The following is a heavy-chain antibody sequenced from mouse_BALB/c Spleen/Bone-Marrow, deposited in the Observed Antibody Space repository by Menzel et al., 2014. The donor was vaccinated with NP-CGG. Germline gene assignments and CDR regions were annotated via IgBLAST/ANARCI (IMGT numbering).Heavy chain of an antibody. V-gene: IGHV4-1*02. J-gene: IGHJ2*01. CDR1: GFDFSRYW. Sequence: DVHLVESGGGLVQPGGSLKLSCAASGFDFSRYWMNWVRQAPGKGLEWIGEINPDSSAIIYTPSLKDNFTISRDNAKNTLYLQMSKVRSEDTALYYCARPYYRYLYFDYWGQGTTLTVSS. CDR3: ARPYYRYLYFDY. D-gene: IGHD2-14*01. CDR2: INPDSSAI.